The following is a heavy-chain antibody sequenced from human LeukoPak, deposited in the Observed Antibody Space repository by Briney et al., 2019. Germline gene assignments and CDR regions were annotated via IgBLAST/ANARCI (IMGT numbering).Heavy chain of an antibody. CDR2: IYQSVST. V-gene: IGHV4-38-2*01. J-gene: IGHJ3*02. Sequence: SETLSLACAVSGYSISSDYYWGWIRQPSGKGLEWIGSIYQSVSTYYNPSLKSRVTISVDTSKNQFSLKLSSVTAADTAVYYCARNKSTVTTSRHDAFDIWGQGTMVTVSS. CDR3: ARNKSTVTTSRHDAFDI. CDR1: GYSISSDYY. D-gene: IGHD4-17*01.